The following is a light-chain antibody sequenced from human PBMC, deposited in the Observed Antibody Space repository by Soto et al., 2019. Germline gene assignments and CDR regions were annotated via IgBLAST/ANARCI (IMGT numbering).Light chain of an antibody. CDR3: QQRTSWPPWT. Sequence: EVVLTQSPDTLSLSPGGRATLYCRASQSVGLSLAWYQQKPGQAPRFLIYDASERASGIPARFSVSGSRTDFTLTISILAPEDFAVYYCQQRTSWPPWTFGQGTKVDIK. CDR1: QSVGLS. CDR2: DAS. J-gene: IGKJ1*01. V-gene: IGKV3-11*01.